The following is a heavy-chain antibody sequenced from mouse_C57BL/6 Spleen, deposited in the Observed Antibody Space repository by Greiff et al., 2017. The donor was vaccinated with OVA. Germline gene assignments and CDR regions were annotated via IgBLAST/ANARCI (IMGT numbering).Heavy chain of an antibody. CDR1: GYTFTSYW. Sequence: VQLQQPGAELVKPGASVKMSCKASGYTFTSYWITWVKQRPGQGLEWIGDIYPGSGSTNYNEKFKSKATLTVDTSSSTAYMQLSSLTSEDSAVYYCAREGPAYYSNYGYFDVWGTGTTVTVSS. D-gene: IGHD2-5*01. J-gene: IGHJ1*03. CDR3: AREGPAYYSNYGYFDV. CDR2: IYPGSGST. V-gene: IGHV1-55*01.